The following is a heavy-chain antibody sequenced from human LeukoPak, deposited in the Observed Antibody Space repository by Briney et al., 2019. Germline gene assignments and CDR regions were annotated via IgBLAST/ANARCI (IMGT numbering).Heavy chain of an antibody. J-gene: IGHJ4*02. CDR1: GYTFIDYG. CDR2: ISTYNGHT. CDR3: ARDQGPRYFETSGPHKN. Sequence: ASVKVSCKASGYTFIDYGFSWVRQAPGQGLEWMGWISTYNGHTNYAQKFHGRVTMTTDTSTSTAYMELRSLRPDDTAVYYCARDQGPRYFETSGPHKNWGQGTLVTVSS. V-gene: IGHV1-18*01. D-gene: IGHD3-9*01.